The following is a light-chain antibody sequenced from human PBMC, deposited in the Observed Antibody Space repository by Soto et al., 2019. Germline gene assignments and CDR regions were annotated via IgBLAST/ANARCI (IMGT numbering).Light chain of an antibody. CDR1: QSVSSSY. CDR2: GAS. J-gene: IGKJ1*01. Sequence: EIVLTQSPGTLSLSPGEKATHSCRTIQSVSSSYLAWYQQKPGQAPRLLIYGASSRVTGIPDRFSGSGSGTDFTLTISRLEPEDFAVYYCQQYGSSPETFGQGTKV. V-gene: IGKV3-20*01. CDR3: QQYGSSPET.